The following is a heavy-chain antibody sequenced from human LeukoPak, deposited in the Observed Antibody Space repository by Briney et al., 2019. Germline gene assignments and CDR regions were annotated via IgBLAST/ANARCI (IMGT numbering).Heavy chain of an antibody. J-gene: IGHJ5*02. D-gene: IGHD3-9*01. V-gene: IGHV3-7*03. CDR1: GFTFSSYW. Sequence: GGSLRLSCEASGFTFSSYWMSWVRQAPGKGLEWVANIKTDGSEKYYVDSVKGRFTISRDNARNSLYLQMNSLRAEDTAVYYCARDYTGYFPWGQGTLVIVSS. CDR2: IKTDGSEK. CDR3: ARDYTGYFP.